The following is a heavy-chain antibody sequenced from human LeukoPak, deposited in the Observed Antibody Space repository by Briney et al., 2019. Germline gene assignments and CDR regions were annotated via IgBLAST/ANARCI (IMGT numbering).Heavy chain of an antibody. Sequence: ASVKVSCKASGYTFTGYYMHWVRQAPGQGLEWMGWINPNSGGTNYAQKFQGRVTMTRDTSISTAYMELSRLRSDDTAVYYCARPLYDFWSGYLYYRGQGTLVTVSS. CDR3: ARPLYDFWSGYLYY. D-gene: IGHD3-3*01. J-gene: IGHJ4*02. CDR1: GYTFTGYY. V-gene: IGHV1-2*02. CDR2: INPNSGGT.